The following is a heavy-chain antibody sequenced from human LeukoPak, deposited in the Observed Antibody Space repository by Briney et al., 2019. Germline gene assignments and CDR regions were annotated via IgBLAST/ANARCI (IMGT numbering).Heavy chain of an antibody. J-gene: IGHJ6*02. D-gene: IGHD2-15*01. CDR3: ARDQFFRYCSGGSCSDGMDV. CDR1: GFTFSSYA. V-gene: IGHV1-2*04. CDR2: INPNSGGT. Sequence: GGSLRLSCAASGFTFSSYAMHWVRQAPGQGLEWMGWINPNSGGTNYAQKFQGWVTMTRDTSISTAYMELSRLRSDDTAVYYCARDQFFRYCSGGSCSDGMDVWGQGTTVTVSS.